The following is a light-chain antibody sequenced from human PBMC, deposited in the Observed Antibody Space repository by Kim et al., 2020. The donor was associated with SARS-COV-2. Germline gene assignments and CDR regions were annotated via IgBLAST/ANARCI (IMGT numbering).Light chain of an antibody. CDR3: RRYSSYPWT. CDR1: QGISSY. CDR2: AAS. Sequence: AIRMTQSPSSLSASTGDRVTITCRASQGISSYLAWYQQKPGKAPKLLIYAASTLQSGVPSRFSGSGSGTDFTLTISCLQSEDFATYYCRRYSSYPWTFGEGAKV. J-gene: IGKJ1*01. V-gene: IGKV1-8*01.